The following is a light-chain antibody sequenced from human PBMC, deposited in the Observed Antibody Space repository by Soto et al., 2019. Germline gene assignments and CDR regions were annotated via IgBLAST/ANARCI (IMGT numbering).Light chain of an antibody. V-gene: IGLV2-11*01. CDR2: DVS. Sequence: QSVLTQPRSVSGSPRQSVTISCTGTSSDVGGYNFVSWYQQHPGKAPKVMIYDVSKRPSGVPDRFSGSKSGNTASLTISGLQAEDEADYYCCSYAGSYTGVFGGGTKLTVL. CDR3: CSYAGSYTGV. CDR1: SSDVGGYNF. J-gene: IGLJ3*02.